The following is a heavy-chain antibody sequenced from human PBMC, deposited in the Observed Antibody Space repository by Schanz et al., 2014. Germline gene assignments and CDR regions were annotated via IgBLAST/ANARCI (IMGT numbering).Heavy chain of an antibody. D-gene: IGHD3-3*01. J-gene: IGHJ6*03. CDR2: MNPKTGNT. V-gene: IGHV1-8*02. CDR1: GYTFTSYG. CDR3: ARALKGKVAIFGVIAAQNYYYMDV. Sequence: QVQLVQSGAEAKKPGASVKVSCKASGYTFTSYGISWVRQAPGQGLEWMGWMNPKTGNTDHAQKFQGRVSMTWDTATSTVYLDQSRLRSEDTGVYYCARALKGKVAIFGVIAAQNYYYMDVWGKGTTXTVSS.